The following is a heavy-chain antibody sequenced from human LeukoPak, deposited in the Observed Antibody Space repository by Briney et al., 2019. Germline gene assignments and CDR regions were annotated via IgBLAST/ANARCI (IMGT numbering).Heavy chain of an antibody. J-gene: IGHJ6*02. CDR2: ISGSGGST. V-gene: IGHV3-23*01. CDR1: GFTFSSYA. CDR3: AKEIKTPEAQSPYDILTGYYSDYYYYGMDV. D-gene: IGHD3-9*01. Sequence: GGSLRLSCAASGFTFSSYAMSWVRQAPGKGLEWVSAISGSGGSTYYADSVKGRFTISRDNSKNTLYLQMNSLRAEDTAVYYCAKEIKTPEAQSPYDILTGYYSDYYYYGMDVWGQGTTVTVSS.